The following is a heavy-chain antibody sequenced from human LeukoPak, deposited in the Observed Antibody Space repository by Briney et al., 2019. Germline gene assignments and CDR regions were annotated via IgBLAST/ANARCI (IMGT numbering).Heavy chain of an antibody. Sequence: GGSLRLSCAASGFTFSSYSMNWVRQAPGKGLEWVSSISSSSSYIYYADSVKGRSTISRDNAKNSLYLQMNSLRAEDTAVYYCARDWHIVVVPAARGFDPWGQGTLVTVSS. D-gene: IGHD2-2*01. J-gene: IGHJ5*02. V-gene: IGHV3-21*01. CDR1: GFTFSSYS. CDR2: ISSSSSYI. CDR3: ARDWHIVVVPAARGFDP.